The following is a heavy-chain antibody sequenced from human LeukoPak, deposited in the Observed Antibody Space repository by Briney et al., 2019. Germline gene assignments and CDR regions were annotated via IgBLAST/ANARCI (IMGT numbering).Heavy chain of an antibody. D-gene: IGHD2-21*01. CDR2: ISGSGGST. CDR1: GFTFSSYA. Sequence: GGSLRLSCAASGFTFSSYAMNWVRQAPGKGLEWVSGISGSGGSTYYADSVKGRFTISRDNIRNTLYLQMNSLRVEDTAVYYCAKDRRFVAAFFDFWGQGTLVTVSS. CDR3: AKDRRFVAAFFDF. V-gene: IGHV3-23*01. J-gene: IGHJ4*02.